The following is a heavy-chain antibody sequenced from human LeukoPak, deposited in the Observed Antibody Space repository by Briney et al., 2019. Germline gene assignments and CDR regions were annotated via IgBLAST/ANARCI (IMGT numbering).Heavy chain of an antibody. Sequence: GGSLRLSCAASGFTFSSYAMSWVRQAPGKGLEWVSAISGSGGSTYYSDSVKGRFTISRDNSKNTLYLQMNSLRAEDTALYYCARDQKAGYYDSSGYYYFYYYYMDVWGKGTTVTVSS. CDR1: GFTFSSYA. V-gene: IGHV3-23*01. D-gene: IGHD3-22*01. CDR2: ISGSGGST. CDR3: ARDQKAGYYDSSGYYYFYYYYMDV. J-gene: IGHJ6*03.